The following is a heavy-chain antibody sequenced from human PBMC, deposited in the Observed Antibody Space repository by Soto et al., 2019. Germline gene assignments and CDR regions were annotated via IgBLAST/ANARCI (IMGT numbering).Heavy chain of an antibody. V-gene: IGHV1-2*02. CDR3: ARDNFYDSSGRGFDY. Sequence: GASVKVSCKASGYTFTGYYMHWVRQAPGQGLEWMGWINPSSGGTNYAQKFQGRVTMTRDTSISTAYMELSRLRSDDTAVYYCARDNFYDSSGRGFDYWGQGTLVTVSS. CDR2: INPSSGGT. CDR1: GYTFTGYY. J-gene: IGHJ4*02. D-gene: IGHD3-22*01.